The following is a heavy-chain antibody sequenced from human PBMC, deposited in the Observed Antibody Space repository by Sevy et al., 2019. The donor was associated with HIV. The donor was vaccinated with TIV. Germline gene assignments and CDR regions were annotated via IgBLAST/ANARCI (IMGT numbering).Heavy chain of an antibody. Sequence: GGSLRLSCAASGFTFISYAMTWVRQAPGKGLEWVSTISGSGGGTFYADSMKGRFTISRDNSKNTLYLQMNSLRAEDTAVYYCAKDRERFRSYYDTSGYYYGDAFDIWGQGTMVTVSS. CDR3: AKDRERFRSYYDTSGYYYGDAFDI. D-gene: IGHD3-22*01. CDR1: GFTFISYA. V-gene: IGHV3-23*01. J-gene: IGHJ3*02. CDR2: ISGSGGGT.